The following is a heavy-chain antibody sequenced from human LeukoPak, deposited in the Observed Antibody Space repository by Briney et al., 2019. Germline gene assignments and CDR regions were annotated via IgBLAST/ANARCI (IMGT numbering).Heavy chain of an antibody. Sequence: SETLSLTCTVSGGSTSSYYWSWIRQPPGKGLEWIGHMYYTGSTKYNPTLKSRVTISVDTSKNQFSLKVSSVTAADTAIYYCARDQRVAGSPDAFDIWGQGTMVTVSS. CDR2: MYYTGST. CDR1: GGSTSSYY. CDR3: ARDQRVAGSPDAFDI. D-gene: IGHD6-19*01. V-gene: IGHV4-59*01. J-gene: IGHJ3*02.